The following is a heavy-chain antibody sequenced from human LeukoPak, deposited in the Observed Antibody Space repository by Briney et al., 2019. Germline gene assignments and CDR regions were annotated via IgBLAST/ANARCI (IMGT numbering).Heavy chain of an antibody. J-gene: IGHJ4*02. D-gene: IGHD3-22*01. CDR3: AKVPLIYDRWGFDY. CDR1: GFTVSSNY. CDR2: ISYDGSNK. Sequence: GGSLRLSCAASGFTVSSNYMSWVRQAPGKGLEWVAVISYDGSNKYYADSVKGRFTISRDNSKNTLYLQMNSLRAEDTAVYYCAKVPLIYDRWGFDYWGQGTLVTVSS. V-gene: IGHV3-30*18.